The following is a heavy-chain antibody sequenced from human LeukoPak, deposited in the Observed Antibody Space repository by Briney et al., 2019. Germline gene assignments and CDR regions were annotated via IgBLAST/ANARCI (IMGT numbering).Heavy chain of an antibody. D-gene: IGHD1-14*01. J-gene: IGHJ6*02. CDR3: ARALTAAFFYFYGMDL. V-gene: IGHV3-21*01. Sequence: GGYLRLSCAASGFNFRSYSMNWVRQAPGKGLEWVSCISSSSSSKNYADSVKGRFTVSRDNARNSLYLEMNSLRADDTAVYFCARALTAAFFYFYGMDLWGQGTTVTVSS. CDR1: GFNFRSYS. CDR2: ISSSSSSK.